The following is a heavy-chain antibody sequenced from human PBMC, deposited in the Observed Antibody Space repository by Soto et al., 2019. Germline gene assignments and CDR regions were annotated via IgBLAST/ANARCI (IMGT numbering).Heavy chain of an antibody. Sequence: GASVKVSCKASGYTFTSYAMHWVRQAPGQRLEWMGWINAGNGNTKYSQKFQGRVTITRDTSASTAYMELSSLRYEDTAVYYCAIAPGSGGMDVWGQGTTVTVSS. V-gene: IGHV1-3*01. CDR3: AIAPGSGGMDV. CDR1: GYTFTSYA. J-gene: IGHJ6*02. D-gene: IGHD3-10*01. CDR2: INAGNGNT.